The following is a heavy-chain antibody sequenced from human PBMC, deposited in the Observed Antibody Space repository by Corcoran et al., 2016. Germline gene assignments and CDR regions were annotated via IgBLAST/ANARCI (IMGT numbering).Heavy chain of an antibody. V-gene: IGHV4-39*02. CDR3: ARNGRRGTYSGFDP. CDR1: GGSISSTNYY. Sequence: QLQLQESGPGLVKPSETLSLTCTVSGGSISSTNYYWAWIRKPQGKGLEWIGSIYYSGSTYYNPSLRSRVTISLDTSKNHFSMKRTSLIAADPAVYYCARNGRRGTYSGFDPWGQGTLVTVSS. J-gene: IGHJ5*02. CDR2: IYYSGST. D-gene: IGHD1-26*01.